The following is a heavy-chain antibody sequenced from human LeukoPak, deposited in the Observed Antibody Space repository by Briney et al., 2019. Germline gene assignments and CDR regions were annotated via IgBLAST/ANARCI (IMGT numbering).Heavy chain of an antibody. V-gene: IGHV1-2*02. J-gene: IGHJ5*02. D-gene: IGHD3-9*01. CDR3: ARDHDISTAYSFDP. Sequence: XVSCXXXXXTFTXXXXHWVRQAPGQGLEWMGWINPNSGDTDYAQNLQGRVTMTRDTSISTAYMELSRLTSDDTAVYYCARDHDISTAYSFDPWGQGTLVTVSS. CDR1: XXTFTXXX. CDR2: INPNSGDT.